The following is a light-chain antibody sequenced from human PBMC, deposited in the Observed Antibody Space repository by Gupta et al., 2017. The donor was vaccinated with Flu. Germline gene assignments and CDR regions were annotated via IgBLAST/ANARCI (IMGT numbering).Light chain of an antibody. CDR3: QQYNRLPLT. CDR1: QSVSSSY. Sequence: VLPPSPGTLSLSPGERATLSCRASQSVSSSYLAWYQQKPGQAPRLLIYGASSRATGIPDRFSGSGSGTDFTLTISSLDPEDFAGYYCQQYNRLPLTFGQGTKVEIK. J-gene: IGKJ1*01. V-gene: IGKV3-20*01. CDR2: GAS.